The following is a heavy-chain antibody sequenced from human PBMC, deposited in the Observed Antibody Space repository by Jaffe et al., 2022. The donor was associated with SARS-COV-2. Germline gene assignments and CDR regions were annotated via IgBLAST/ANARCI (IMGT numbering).Heavy chain of an antibody. J-gene: IGHJ4*02. Sequence: EVQLLESGGGLVQPGGSLTLSCAASGFSFSSHAMSWVRQAPEKGLEWVSSISGSGYTTYYAGSVKGRFTISRDNSDNTLYLQMNSLRAEDTAVYYCAEVPGESGSYPHFDYWGQGTLVTVSS. V-gene: IGHV3-23*01. D-gene: IGHD1-26*01. CDR2: ISGSGYTT. CDR3: AEVPGESGSYPHFDY. CDR1: GFSFSSHA.